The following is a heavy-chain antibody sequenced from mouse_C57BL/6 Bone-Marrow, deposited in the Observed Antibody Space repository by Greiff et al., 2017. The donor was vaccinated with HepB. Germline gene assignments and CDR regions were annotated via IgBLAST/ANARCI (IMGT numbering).Heavy chain of an antibody. V-gene: IGHV1-55*01. Sequence: VQLQESGAELVKPGASVKMSCKASGYTFTSYWITWVKQRPGQGLEWIGDIYPGSGSTNYNEKFKSKATLTVDKSSSTAYMQLSSLTSEDSAVYYCAIPYYFDYWGQGTTLTVSS. CDR2: IYPGSGST. CDR1: GYTFTSYW. J-gene: IGHJ2*01. CDR3: AIPYYFDY.